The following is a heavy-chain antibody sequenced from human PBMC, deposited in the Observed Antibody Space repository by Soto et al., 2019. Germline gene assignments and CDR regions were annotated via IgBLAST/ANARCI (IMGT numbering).Heavy chain of an antibody. J-gene: IGHJ4*02. CDR3: AKATYYYDSSSYYRVYFDY. CDR1: GFTFSDYA. Sequence: EVQLLESGGGLVQPGGSLRLSCAASGFTFSDYAMSWVRQAPGKGLEWVSAITGSGGRPYNADSVKGRFTISRDRTKSTLYLQMSGLRADDTAVYFCAKATYYYDSSSYYRVYFDYWGQGTLVTVSS. V-gene: IGHV3-23*01. D-gene: IGHD3-22*01. CDR2: ITGSGGRP.